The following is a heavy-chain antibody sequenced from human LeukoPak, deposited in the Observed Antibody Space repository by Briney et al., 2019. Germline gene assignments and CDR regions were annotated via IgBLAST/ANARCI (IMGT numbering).Heavy chain of an antibody. V-gene: IGHV3-23*01. Sequence: PGGSRRLSCAASGFTFSSYAMSWVRQAPGKGLEWVSAISGSGGSTYYADSVKGRFTISRDNSKNTLYLQMNSLRAEDTAVYYCAKVTYSSSAYFDYWGQGTLVTVSS. CDR2: ISGSGGST. J-gene: IGHJ4*02. CDR1: GFTFSSYA. CDR3: AKVTYSSSAYFDY. D-gene: IGHD6-6*01.